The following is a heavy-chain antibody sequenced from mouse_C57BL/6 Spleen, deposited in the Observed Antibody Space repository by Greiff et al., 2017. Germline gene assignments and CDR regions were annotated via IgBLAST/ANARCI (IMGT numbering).Heavy chain of an antibody. CDR1: GFTFSDYG. V-gene: IGHV5-17*01. J-gene: IGHJ3*01. CDR3: ASSYGSSPAWFAY. D-gene: IGHD1-1*01. CDR2: ISSGSSTI. Sequence: VQLKESGGGLVKPGGSLKLSCAASGFTFSDYGMHWVRQAPEKGLEWVAYISSGSSTIYYADTVKGRFTISRDNAKNTLFLQMTSLRSEDTAMYYCASSYGSSPAWFAYWGQGTLVTVSA.